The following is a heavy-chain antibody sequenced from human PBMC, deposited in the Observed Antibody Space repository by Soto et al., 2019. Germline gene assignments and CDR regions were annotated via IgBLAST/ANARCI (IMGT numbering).Heavy chain of an antibody. CDR3: ARESEDLTSNFDY. CDR1: GFTFTRYS. CDR2: ISSTTNYI. Sequence: WGSLRLSCAASGFTFTRYSMNWVRQAPGQGLEWVSSISSTTNYIYYGDSMKSRFTISRDNAKNSLYLEMNSLRAEDTAVYYCARESEDLTSNFDYWGQGTLVTVSS. V-gene: IGHV3-21*06. J-gene: IGHJ4*02.